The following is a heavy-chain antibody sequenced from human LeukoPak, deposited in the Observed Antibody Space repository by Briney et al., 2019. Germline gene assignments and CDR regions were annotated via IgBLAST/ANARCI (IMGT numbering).Heavy chain of an antibody. J-gene: IGHJ5*02. D-gene: IGHD2-15*01. CDR3: ARGRRYCSGGSCYSSSFDP. Sequence: ASVKVSCKASGYTFTSYHINWVRQATGQGLEWMGWMNPNSGNTGYAQKFQGRVTMTRNTSISTAYMELSSLRSEDTAVYYCARGRRYCSGGSCYSSSFDPWGQGTLVTVSS. V-gene: IGHV1-8*01. CDR2: MNPNSGNT. CDR1: GYTFTSYH.